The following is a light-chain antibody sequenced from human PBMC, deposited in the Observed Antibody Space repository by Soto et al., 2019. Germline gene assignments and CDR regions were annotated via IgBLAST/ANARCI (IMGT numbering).Light chain of an antibody. CDR2: KAS. CDR1: QSISTW. J-gene: IGKJ2*01. V-gene: IGKV1-5*03. CDR3: QQYNDSFPYT. Sequence: DIQMTQSPSTLSASVGDRVTITCRASQSISTWLAWYQQKPGTAPKLLIYKASTLESGVPSRFSGSRSGTEFTLPVSSLQPDDFATYYCQQYNDSFPYTFGQGTKLEIK.